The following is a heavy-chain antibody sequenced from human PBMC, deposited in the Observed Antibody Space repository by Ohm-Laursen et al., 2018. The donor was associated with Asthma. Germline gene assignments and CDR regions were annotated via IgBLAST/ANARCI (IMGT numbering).Heavy chain of an antibody. Sequence: SLRLSCSASGFTFSSYGMHWVRQAPGKGLEWVAVISYDGSNKYYADSVKGRFTISRDNSKNTLYLQMNSLRAEDTAVYYCARDQGPPYYDILTGRTLDYWGQGTLVTASS. CDR1: GFTFSSYG. CDR2: ISYDGSNK. J-gene: IGHJ4*02. D-gene: IGHD3-9*01. V-gene: IGHV3-30*03. CDR3: ARDQGPPYYDILTGRTLDY.